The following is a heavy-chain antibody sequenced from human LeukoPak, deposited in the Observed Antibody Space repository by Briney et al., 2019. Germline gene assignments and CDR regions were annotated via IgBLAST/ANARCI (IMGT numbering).Heavy chain of an antibody. D-gene: IGHD1-26*01. CDR3: ARIFYHSGSYSHAFDI. Sequence: PSQTLSLTCTVSGGALSSGGYYWTWSRQPPGKGLEWIGNIYHSGTPYYNPSLKSRVTISVDTSKNQFSLKLSSVTAADTAVYYCARIFYHSGSYSHAFDIWGQGTMVTVSS. CDR2: IYHSGTP. CDR1: GGALSSGGYY. J-gene: IGHJ3*02. V-gene: IGHV4-30-2*01.